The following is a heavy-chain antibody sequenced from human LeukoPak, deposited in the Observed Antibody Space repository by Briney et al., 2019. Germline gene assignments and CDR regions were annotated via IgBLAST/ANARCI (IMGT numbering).Heavy chain of an antibody. CDR3: ARDLEPLYNWNSGVDY. Sequence: SETLSLTCAVSGASVSGSNYYWGWIRQPPGKGLEWIGNIYSSGSTYYNASLQSRVTISVDTSKNQFSLKLSSVTAADTAVYYCARDLEPLYNWNSGVDYWGQGTLVTVSS. J-gene: IGHJ4*02. D-gene: IGHD1-7*01. CDR1: GASVSGSNYY. CDR2: IYSSGST. V-gene: IGHV4-39*07.